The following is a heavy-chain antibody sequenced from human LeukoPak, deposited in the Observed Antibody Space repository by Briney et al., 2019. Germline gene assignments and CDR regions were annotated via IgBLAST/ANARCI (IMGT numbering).Heavy chain of an antibody. D-gene: IGHD4-17*01. Sequence: SETLSLTCTVSRASIRNYYWSWIRQPPGKGLEWIGYIYHSGSTTYHPSLKSQVTISVDTSKSQFSLKLSSVTAADTAMYYCARGGMTTILDYWGRGTLVTVSS. CDR2: IYHSGST. CDR3: ARGGMTTILDY. CDR1: RASIRNYY. V-gene: IGHV4-59*01. J-gene: IGHJ4*02.